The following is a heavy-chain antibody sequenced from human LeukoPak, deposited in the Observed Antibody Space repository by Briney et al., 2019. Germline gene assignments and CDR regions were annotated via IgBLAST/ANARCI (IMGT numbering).Heavy chain of an antibody. CDR2: IIPILGTA. D-gene: IGHD1-14*01. Sequence: GASVTVSCKASGGTFSSYAISWVRQAPGQGLEWMGGIIPILGTANYAQKFQGRVTITADESTSTAYMELSSLRSEDTAVYCCASQTDRDYFDYWGQGTLVTVSS. J-gene: IGHJ4*02. V-gene: IGHV1-69*13. CDR1: GGTFSSYA. CDR3: ASQTDRDYFDY.